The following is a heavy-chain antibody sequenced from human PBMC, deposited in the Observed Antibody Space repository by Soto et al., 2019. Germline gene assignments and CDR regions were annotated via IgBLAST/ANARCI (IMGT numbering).Heavy chain of an antibody. CDR1: GGSFSGYY. CDR3: ARTDPSRAFDI. J-gene: IGHJ3*02. CDR2: INHSGST. Sequence: SETLSLTCAVYGGSFSGYYWSWIRQPPGKGLEWIGEINHSGSTNYNPSLKSRVTISVDTSKNQFSLKLSSVTAADTAVYYCARTDPSRAFDIWGQGTMVTVSS. V-gene: IGHV4-34*01.